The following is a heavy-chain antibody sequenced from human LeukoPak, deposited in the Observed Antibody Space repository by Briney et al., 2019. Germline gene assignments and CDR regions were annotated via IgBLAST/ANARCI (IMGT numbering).Heavy chain of an antibody. V-gene: IGHV1-69*04. CDR2: IIPILGIA. CDR1: GGTFSSYA. D-gene: IGHD3-10*01. J-gene: IGHJ4*02. Sequence: ASVKVSCKASGGTFSSYAISWVRQAPGQGLEWMGRIIPILGIANYAQKFQGRVTITADKSTSTAYMELRSLRSDDTAVYYCAREFMYYYGSGSYYNGDYWGQGTLVTVSS. CDR3: AREFMYYYGSGSYYNGDY.